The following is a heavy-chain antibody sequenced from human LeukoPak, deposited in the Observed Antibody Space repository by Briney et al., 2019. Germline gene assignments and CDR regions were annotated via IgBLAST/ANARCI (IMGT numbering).Heavy chain of an antibody. Sequence: GGSLRLSCAASGFTFSNFWMTWVRQAPGKGLEWVALIRNDESNKDHADSVKGRFTISRDGSKTTVYLQMNSLRVEDTAVYYCARDGEYGGMDVWGQGTTVTVSS. CDR3: ARDGEYGGMDV. D-gene: IGHD2/OR15-2a*01. CDR2: IRNDESNK. J-gene: IGHJ6*02. V-gene: IGHV3-30*02. CDR1: GFTFSNFW.